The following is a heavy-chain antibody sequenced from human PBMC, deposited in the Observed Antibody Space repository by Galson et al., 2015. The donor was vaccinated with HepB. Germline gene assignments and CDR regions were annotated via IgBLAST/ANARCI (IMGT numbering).Heavy chain of an antibody. CDR2: INGNGSIT. CDR1: GSTFRDYW. CDR3: AKEDYALLTGYRYYNYGIDV. J-gene: IGHJ6*02. V-gene: IGHV3-74*01. Sequence: SLRLSCAASGSTFRDYWINWVRQAPGKGLVWVSRINGNGSITNYADSVKGRFTISRDNAKNTLYLQMSSLTAEDTAVYYCAKEDYALLTGYRYYNYGIDVWGQGTTVTVAS. D-gene: IGHD3-9*01.